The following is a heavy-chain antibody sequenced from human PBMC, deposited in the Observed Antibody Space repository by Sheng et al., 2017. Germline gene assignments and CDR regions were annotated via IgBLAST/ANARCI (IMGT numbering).Heavy chain of an antibody. D-gene: IGHD2-15*01. CDR2: IYHSGST. Sequence: QVQLQESGPGLVKPSETLSLTCTVSGYSISSGYYWGWIRQPPGKGLEWIGSIYHSGSTYYNPSLKSRVTISVDTSKNQFSLKLSSVTAADTAVYYCAREAPLAGDYWGQGTPGHRLL. CDR3: AREAPLAGDY. CDR1: GYSISSGYY. J-gene: IGHJ4*02. V-gene: IGHV4-38-2*02.